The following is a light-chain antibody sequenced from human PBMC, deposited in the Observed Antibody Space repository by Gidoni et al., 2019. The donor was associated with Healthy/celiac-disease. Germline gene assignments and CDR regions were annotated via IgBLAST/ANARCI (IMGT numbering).Light chain of an antibody. CDR3: QQYNNWRWT. V-gene: IGKV3-15*01. CDR1: QSVSSN. CDR2: GAS. Sequence: EIVMTQSPATLSVSPGERAPLPCRASQSVSSNLAWYQQKPGQAPRLLIYGASTRATGIPARFSGSGSGTEFTLTISSLQSEDFAVYYCQQYNNWRWTFXQXTKVEIK. J-gene: IGKJ1*01.